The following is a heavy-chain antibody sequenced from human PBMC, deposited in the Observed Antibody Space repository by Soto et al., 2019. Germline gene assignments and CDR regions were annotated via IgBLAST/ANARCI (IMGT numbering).Heavy chain of an antibody. CDR1: GFTFSSYA. J-gene: IGHJ4*02. V-gene: IGHV3-23*01. Sequence: EVQLLESGGGLVQPGGSLRLSCAASGFTFSSYAMSWVRQAPGKGLEWVSAISGSGGSTYYADSVKGRFTISRDNSKNTLYLQINSLRAEDTAVYYCAKGGYSSSWYRHWGQGTLVTVSS. CDR3: AKGGYSSSWYRH. CDR2: ISGSGGST. D-gene: IGHD6-13*01.